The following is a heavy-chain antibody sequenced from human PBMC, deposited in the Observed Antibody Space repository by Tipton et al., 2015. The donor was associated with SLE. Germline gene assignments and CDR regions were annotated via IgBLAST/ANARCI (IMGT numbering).Heavy chain of an antibody. CDR3: ARADSTTYYFDY. D-gene: IGHD2/OR15-2a*01. J-gene: IGHJ4*02. V-gene: IGHV1-18*01. CDR1: GYTFTSYG. CDR2: ISAYNGNT. Sequence: QLVQSGAEVKKPGASVKVSCKASGYTFTSYGISWVRQAPGQGLEWMGWISAYNGNTNYAQKLQGRVTMTTDTSISTAYMELSRLKSDDTAMYYCARADSTTYYFDYWGQGTLVTVSS.